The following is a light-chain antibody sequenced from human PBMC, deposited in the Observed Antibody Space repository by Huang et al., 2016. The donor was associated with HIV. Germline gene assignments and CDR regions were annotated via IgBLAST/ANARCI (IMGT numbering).Light chain of an antibody. V-gene: IGKV3-15*01. CDR3: QQFNNWPPRFT. J-gene: IGKJ3*01. CDR2: GAS. Sequence: EIVMTQSPATLFVSPGERATLSCRASQNIGDNLTWYQHKPGQAPGLLIYGASTRATGIPPRFSGSGSGTEFTLTISGLESEDFAVYYCQQFNNWPPRFTFGPGTTVDVK. CDR1: QNIGDN.